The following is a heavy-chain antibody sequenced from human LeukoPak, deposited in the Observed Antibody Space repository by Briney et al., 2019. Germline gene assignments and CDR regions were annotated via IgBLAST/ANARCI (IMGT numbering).Heavy chain of an antibody. CDR1: GFTVSSYA. CDR2: ISHDGSNK. Sequence: GGSLRLSCVGSGFTVSSYAMHWVRQAPGKGLEWVAVISHDGSNKYYADSVKGRFTISRDSSKNTLYLQMNSLRAEDTAVYYCARSYDSSGYYHFDYWGQGTLVTVSS. D-gene: IGHD3-22*01. CDR3: ARSYDSSGYYHFDY. J-gene: IGHJ4*02. V-gene: IGHV3-30-3*01.